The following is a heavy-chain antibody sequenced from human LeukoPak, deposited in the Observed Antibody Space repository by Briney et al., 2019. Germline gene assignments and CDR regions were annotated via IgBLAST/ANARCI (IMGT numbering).Heavy chain of an antibody. V-gene: IGHV3-30*19. CDR3: ARPDIPIAVAGTLQPH. CDR2: IQYDGSNE. D-gene: IGHD6-19*01. CDR1: RFTFSSYG. Sequence: GGALRLSCAASRFTFSSYGMRWVRQAPGKGLEWVAYIQYDGSNEQYADSVKGRFSISRDSSKNTLYLQMNSLRAEDTAVYYCARPDIPIAVAGTLQPHWGQGTLVTVSS. J-gene: IGHJ4*02.